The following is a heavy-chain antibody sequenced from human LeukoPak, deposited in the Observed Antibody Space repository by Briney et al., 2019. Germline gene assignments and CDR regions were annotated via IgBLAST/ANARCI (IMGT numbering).Heavy chain of an antibody. Sequence: SETLSLTCTISGASFSSYFWTWIWLPPGQGLEWVAYIHYSGSTSYNPSLKSRVTISVDTSKNQFSLRLKSVTAADTAVYYCARRTSWSGHFDYWGQGNLVTVSS. CDR1: GASFSSYF. J-gene: IGHJ4*02. CDR3: ARRTSWSGHFDY. V-gene: IGHV4-59*01. D-gene: IGHD2-2*01. CDR2: IHYSGST.